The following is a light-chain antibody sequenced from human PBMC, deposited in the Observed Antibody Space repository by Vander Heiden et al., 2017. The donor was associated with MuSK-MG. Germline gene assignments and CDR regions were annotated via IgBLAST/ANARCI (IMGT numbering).Light chain of an antibody. CDR3: QVWDSSSDHAV. CDR2: YDS. V-gene: IGLV3-21*04. CDR1: NIGSKS. J-gene: IGLJ7*01. Sequence: SSVLTQPPSVSVAPGKTARITCGGNNIGSKSVHWYQQKPAQAPVLVIYYDSDRPSGIPERFSGSNSGNTATLTISRVEAGDEADYYCQVWDSSSDHAVFGGGTQLTVL.